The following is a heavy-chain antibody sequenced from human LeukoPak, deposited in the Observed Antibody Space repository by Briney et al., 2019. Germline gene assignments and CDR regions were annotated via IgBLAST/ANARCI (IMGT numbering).Heavy chain of an antibody. V-gene: IGHV4-59*01. Sequence: SETLSLTCTVSGGAISSYYWSWIRQPPGKGLEWIGYIYYSGSTNYNPSLKSRVTISVDTSKNQFSLKLSSVTAADTAVYYCARSDGYGLVGIWGQGTMVTVSS. D-gene: IGHD3-10*01. CDR3: ARSDGYGLVGI. J-gene: IGHJ3*02. CDR1: GGAISSYY. CDR2: IYYSGST.